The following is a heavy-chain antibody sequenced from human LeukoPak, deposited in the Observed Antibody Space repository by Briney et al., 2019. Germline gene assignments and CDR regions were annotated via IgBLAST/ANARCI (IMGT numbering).Heavy chain of an antibody. D-gene: IGHD6-13*01. CDR3: ARGIASSRSVAIDL. Sequence: GGSLRLSCAAPEFPFSSHWMYWVRQAPGKGLVWVARLSGDGSTTRHADSVKGRFTISRDNAKSTLYLQMDSLRVEDTALYYCARGIASSRSVAIDLWGRGTLVVVSS. J-gene: IGHJ4*02. CDR2: LSGDGSTT. V-gene: IGHV3-74*01. CDR1: EFPFSSHW.